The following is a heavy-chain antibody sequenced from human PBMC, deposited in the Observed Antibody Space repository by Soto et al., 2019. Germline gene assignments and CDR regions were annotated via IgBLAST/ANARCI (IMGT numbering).Heavy chain of an antibody. CDR3: ARDRVMRGNAYYYGMDV. CDR2: IVPMFAAP. J-gene: IGHJ6*02. V-gene: IGHV1-69*12. CDR1: GGTFSSFA. Sequence: QVLLVQSGAEVKKPGSSVRVSCKTSGGTFSSFAISWVRLAPGQGLEWMGVIVPMFAAPTYAQKLQGRVSITADESTRTAYMELSRLRSDDTAVYYCARDRVMRGNAYYYGMDVWGQGTTVTVSS. D-gene: IGHD2-21*01.